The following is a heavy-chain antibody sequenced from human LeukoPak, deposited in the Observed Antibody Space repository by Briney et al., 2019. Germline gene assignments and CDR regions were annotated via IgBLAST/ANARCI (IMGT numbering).Heavy chain of an antibody. V-gene: IGHV4-59*01. CDR1: GGSISSYY. CDR2: IYYSGST. D-gene: IGHD5-12*01. Sequence: PSETLSLTCTVSGGSISSYYWSWIRQPPGKGLEWIGYIYYSGSTNYNPSLKSRVTISVDTSKNQFSLKLSSVTAADTAVYYCARSYGGYDYFDYWGQGTLVTVSS. CDR3: ARSYGGYDYFDY. J-gene: IGHJ4*02.